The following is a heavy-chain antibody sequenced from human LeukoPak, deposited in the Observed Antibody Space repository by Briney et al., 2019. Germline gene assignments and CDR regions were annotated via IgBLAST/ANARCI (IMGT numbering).Heavy chain of an antibody. CDR1: GGSISSYY. J-gene: IGHJ5*02. V-gene: IGHV4-59*01. D-gene: IGHD6-13*01. CDR3: ARDAGSSWYSGWFDP. CDR2: IYYSGST. Sequence: SETLSLTCTVSGGSISSYYWSWIRQPPGKGLEWIGYIYYSGSTNYNPSLKSRVTISVDTSKNQFSLKLSSVTAADTAVYYCARDAGSSWYSGWFDPWGQGTLVTVSS.